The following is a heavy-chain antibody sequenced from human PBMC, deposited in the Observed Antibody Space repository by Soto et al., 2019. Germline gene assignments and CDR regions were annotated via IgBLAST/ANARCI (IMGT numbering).Heavy chain of an antibody. CDR3: ARDRGYDAHDYYYNAMDV. V-gene: IGHV3-21*01. CDR1: GFTFRTYT. J-gene: IGHJ6*02. CDR2: IRGFSPYT. D-gene: IGHD3-10*01. Sequence: PGGSLRLSCISSGFTFRTYTKNWVRQAPGKGLEWVSGIRGFSPYTFYAESVKGRFTISRDNAKNSLYLQMNSLRAEDTAVYYCARDRGYDAHDYYYNAMDVWGQGTTVTVSS.